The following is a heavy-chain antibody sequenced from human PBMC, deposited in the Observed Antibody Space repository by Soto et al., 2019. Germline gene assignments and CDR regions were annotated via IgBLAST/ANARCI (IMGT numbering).Heavy chain of an antibody. Sequence: SETLSLTCAVYGGSFIGYCWSWIRQPPGKGLEWIGEINHSGSTNYNPSLKSRVTISVDTSKNQFSLKLSSVTAADTAVYYCARTPRGYSGYDHFDYWGQGTLVTVSS. CDR2: INHSGST. J-gene: IGHJ4*02. D-gene: IGHD5-12*01. V-gene: IGHV4-34*01. CDR3: ARTPRGYSGYDHFDY. CDR1: GGSFIGYC.